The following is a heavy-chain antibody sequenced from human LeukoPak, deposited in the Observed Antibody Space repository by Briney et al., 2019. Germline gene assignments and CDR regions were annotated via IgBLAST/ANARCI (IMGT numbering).Heavy chain of an antibody. CDR1: GLTFSSYS. CDR2: ISSSSSYI. Sequence: PGRSLRLSCAASGLTFSSYSMNWVRHARGRGLGWGSSISSSSSYIYYADSVKGRFTISRDNAKNSLYLQMNSLRAEDTAVYYCARVNLAAPGYWGQGTLVTVSS. J-gene: IGHJ4*02. V-gene: IGHV3-21*01. CDR3: ARVNLAAPGY. D-gene: IGHD6-13*01.